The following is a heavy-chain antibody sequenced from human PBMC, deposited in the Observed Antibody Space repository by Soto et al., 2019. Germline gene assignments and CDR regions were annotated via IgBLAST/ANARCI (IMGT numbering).Heavy chain of an antibody. D-gene: IGHD3-3*01. CDR3: ARTSYDCWSGYSYCYFDY. CDR1: GFTFSSYW. CDR2: IKQDGSEK. J-gene: IGHJ4*02. Sequence: EVQLVESGGGLVQPGGSLRLSCAASGFTFSSYWMSWVRQAPGKGLEWVANIKQDGSEKYYVDSVKGRFTISRDNAKNSLYLQMNSLRAEDTAVYYCARTSYDCWSGYSYCYFDYWGQGTLVTVSS. V-gene: IGHV3-7*01.